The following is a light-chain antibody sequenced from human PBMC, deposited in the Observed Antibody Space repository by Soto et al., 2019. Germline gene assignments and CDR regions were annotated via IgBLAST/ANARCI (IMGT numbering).Light chain of an antibody. Sequence: DIQMTQSPSALSASVGDRVTITRRASQSVTNWLAWYQQKPGKAPKLLIYKASSLETGVPSRFSGSASRTEFTLTISSLQPDDFATYYCQHYNSDSWTFGHGTKVEIK. CDR2: KAS. CDR1: QSVTNW. CDR3: QHYNSDSWT. J-gene: IGKJ1*01. V-gene: IGKV1-5*03.